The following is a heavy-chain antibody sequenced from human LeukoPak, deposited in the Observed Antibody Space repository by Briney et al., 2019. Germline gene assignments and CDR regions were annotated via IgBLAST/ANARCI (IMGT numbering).Heavy chain of an antibody. CDR3: ARDAHYYDPFPAYFDF. CDR2: IQNSGNT. Sequence: SETLSLTCTVSGYSISRFYWTWVRQPPGKGLEWIGYIQNSGNTNYNPSLKGRVSISLDTSKNQFSLSLSSVTAADTAVYFCARDAHYYDPFPAYFDFWGQGTLVTVSS. CDR1: GYSISRFY. V-gene: IGHV4-59*12. D-gene: IGHD3-22*01. J-gene: IGHJ4*02.